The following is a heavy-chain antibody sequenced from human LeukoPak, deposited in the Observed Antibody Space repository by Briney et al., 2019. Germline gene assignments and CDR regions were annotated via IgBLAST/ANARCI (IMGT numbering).Heavy chain of an antibody. V-gene: IGHV1-2*02. J-gene: IGHJ4*02. CDR1: GYTFTGYY. D-gene: IGHD3-3*01. CDR3: ARGHLFWSGSSFDY. CDR2: INPNSGGT. Sequence: ASVKVSCKASGYTFTGYYMHWVRQAPGQGLEWMGWINPNSGGTNYAQKFQGRVTMTRDTSISTAYMELSRLRSDDTAVYYCARGHLFWSGSSFDYWGQGTLVTVSS.